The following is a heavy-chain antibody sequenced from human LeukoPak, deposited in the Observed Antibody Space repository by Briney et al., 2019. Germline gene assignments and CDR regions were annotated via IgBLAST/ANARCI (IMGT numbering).Heavy chain of an antibody. CDR3: ATTGPYSGGAFDI. CDR1: GYTLTELS. J-gene: IGHJ3*02. D-gene: IGHD5-12*01. V-gene: IGHV1-24*01. Sequence: ASVKVSCKVSGYTLTELSMHWVRQAPGKGLEWMGGFDPEDGETIYAQKFQGRVTMTEDTSTDTAYMELSSLRSEDTAVYYCATTGPYSGGAFDIWGQGTMATVSS. CDR2: FDPEDGET.